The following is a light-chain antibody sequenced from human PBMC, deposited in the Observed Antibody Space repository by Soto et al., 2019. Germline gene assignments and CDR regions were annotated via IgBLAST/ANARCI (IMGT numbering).Light chain of an antibody. Sequence: EIVLTQSPGTLSLSPGERATLSCRASQSVSSNFLAWYQQQKPGQAPRLLIYNAATRATGIPSRFSGSGSGTDFTLTISRLEPEDFAIYYCQQYASSLLSFGGGTKVEIK. J-gene: IGKJ4*01. CDR1: QSVSSNF. V-gene: IGKV3-20*01. CDR2: NAA. CDR3: QQYASSLLS.